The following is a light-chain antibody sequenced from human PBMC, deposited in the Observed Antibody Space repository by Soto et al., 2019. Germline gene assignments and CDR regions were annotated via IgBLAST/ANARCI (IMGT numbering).Light chain of an antibody. CDR3: QQSDSTPLT. CDR2: GAS. CDR1: QSVSSSY. V-gene: IGKV3-20*01. J-gene: IGKJ4*01. Sequence: EIVLTQSPGTLSLSPGERATLSCRASQSVSSSYLAWYQQKPGQAPRLLIYGASNRATGIPDRFSGSGSGTDFTLTISSLQPEDFATYYCQQSDSTPLTFGGGTKVDIK.